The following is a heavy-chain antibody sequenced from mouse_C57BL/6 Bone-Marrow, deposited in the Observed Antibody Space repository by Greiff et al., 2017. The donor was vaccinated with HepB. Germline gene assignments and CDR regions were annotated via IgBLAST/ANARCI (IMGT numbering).Heavy chain of an antibody. J-gene: IGHJ3*01. CDR2: IYPRSGNT. CDR3: ARERGYGPFAY. CDR1: GYTFTSYG. Sequence: QVQLQQSGAELARPGASVKLSCKASGYTFTSYGISWVKQRTGQGLEWIGEIYPRSGNTYYNEKFKGKATLTAEKSSSTSYMELRSLTSEASAVYFGARERGYGPFAYWGQGTLVTVSA. V-gene: IGHV1-81*01. D-gene: IGHD2-2*01.